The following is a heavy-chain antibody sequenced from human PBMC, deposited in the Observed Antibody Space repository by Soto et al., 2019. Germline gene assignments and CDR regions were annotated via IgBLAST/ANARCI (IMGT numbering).Heavy chain of an antibody. J-gene: IGHJ6*03. V-gene: IGHV4-39*01. CDR1: GGSISSSSYY. Sequence: QLQLQESGPGLVKPSETLSLTCTVSGGSISSSSYYWGWIRQPPGKGLEWIGSIYYSGSTYYNPSLKSRVTISVDTSKNRFSLKLSSVTAADTAVYYCARQERGYSGYGPPPYYYYMDVWGKGTTVTVSS. CDR3: ARQERGYSGYGPPPYYYYMDV. CDR2: IYYSGST. D-gene: IGHD5-12*01.